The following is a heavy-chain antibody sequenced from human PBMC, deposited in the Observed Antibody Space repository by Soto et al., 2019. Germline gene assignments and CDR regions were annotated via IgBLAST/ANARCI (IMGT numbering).Heavy chain of an antibody. D-gene: IGHD4-4*01. Sequence: QVQLQESGPGLVKPSQTLSLTCTVSGGSISSGGYYWSWIRQHPGKGLEWIGYIYYSGSTYYNPSLRRRVTISVDTSKNQFSLKLSSVTAADTAVYYCARDPPSPFVTPLSYGMDVWGQGTTVTVSS. CDR2: IYYSGST. J-gene: IGHJ6*02. CDR3: ARDPPSPFVTPLSYGMDV. V-gene: IGHV4-31*03. CDR1: GGSISSGGYY.